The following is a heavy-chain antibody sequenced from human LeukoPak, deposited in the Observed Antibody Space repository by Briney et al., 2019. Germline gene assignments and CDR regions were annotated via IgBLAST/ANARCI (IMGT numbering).Heavy chain of an antibody. CDR2: IYYSGST. V-gene: IGHV4-39*07. J-gene: IGHJ4*02. CDR3: ARAEQWLVRGNPNYFDY. Sequence: SETLSLTCTVSGGSISSSSYYWGWIRQPPGKGLEWIGSIYYSGSTYYNPSLKSRVTISVDTSKNQFSLKLSSVTAADTAVYYCARAEQWLVRGNPNYFDYWGQGTLVTVSS. CDR1: GGSISSSSYY. D-gene: IGHD6-19*01.